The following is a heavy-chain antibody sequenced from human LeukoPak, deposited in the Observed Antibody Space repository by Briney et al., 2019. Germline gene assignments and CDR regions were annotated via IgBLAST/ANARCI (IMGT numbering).Heavy chain of an antibody. CDR3: TRLPPRDAITRGARFDY. D-gene: IGHD5-24*01. J-gene: IGHJ4*02. CDR2: IAGRSNNYAK. V-gene: IGHV3-73*01. Sequence: GGSLRLSCAASGFTFSDSALHWVRQAPGKGLEWVGRIAGRSNNYAKAYGESVTGRFTVSRDDSKSTTYLEMNSLKNEETAVYYCTRLPPRDAITRGARFDYWGQGVLVTVSS. CDR1: GFTFSDSA.